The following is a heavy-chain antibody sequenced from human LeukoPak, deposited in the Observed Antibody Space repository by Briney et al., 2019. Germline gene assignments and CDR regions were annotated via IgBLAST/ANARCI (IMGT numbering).Heavy chain of an antibody. CDR3: ARGFITMVRGVSDYYYSMDV. CDR2: INACNGNT. Sequence: ASVKVSCKASGYTFSTYAIHWVRQAPGQRLEWMGWINACNGNTKYSQEFQGRVTITRDTSASTAYMELSSLRSEDMAVYYCARGFITMVRGVSDYYYSMDVWGKGTTVTVSS. D-gene: IGHD3-10*01. V-gene: IGHV1-3*03. CDR1: GYTFSTYA. J-gene: IGHJ6*03.